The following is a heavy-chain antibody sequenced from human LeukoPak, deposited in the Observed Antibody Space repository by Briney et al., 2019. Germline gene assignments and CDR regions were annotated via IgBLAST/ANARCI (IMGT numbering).Heavy chain of an antibody. J-gene: IGHJ4*02. Sequence: SVKVSCKASGGTFSSYAISWVRQAPGQGLEWMGGIIPIFGTANYAQKFQGRVTITRDTSASTAYMELSSLRSEDTAVYYCARPTYYDFWSGSDYWGQGTLVTVSS. CDR2: IIPIFGTA. V-gene: IGHV1-69*05. CDR3: ARPTYYDFWSGSDY. CDR1: GGTFSSYA. D-gene: IGHD3-3*01.